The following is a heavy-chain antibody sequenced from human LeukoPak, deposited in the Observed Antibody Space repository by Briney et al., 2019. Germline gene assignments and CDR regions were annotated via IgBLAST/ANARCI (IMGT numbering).Heavy chain of an antibody. Sequence: SETLSLTCTVSGGSISSYYWSWIRQPPGKGLGWIGYIYYSGSTNYNPSLKSRVTISVDTSKNQFSLKLGSVTAADTAVYYCARDVSGSSGMWFDPWGQGTLVTVSS. CDR2: IYYSGST. V-gene: IGHV4-59*01. CDR1: GGSISSYY. CDR3: ARDVSGSSGMWFDP. J-gene: IGHJ5*02. D-gene: IGHD3-22*01.